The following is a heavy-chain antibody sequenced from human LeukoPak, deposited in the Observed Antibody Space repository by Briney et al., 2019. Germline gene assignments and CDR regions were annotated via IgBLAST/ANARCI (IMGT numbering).Heavy chain of an antibody. CDR3: ARLTFGRYCSSTSCSSFDY. J-gene: IGHJ4*02. CDR2: ISAYNGNT. Sequence: ASVKVSCKASGYTFTSYGISWVRQAPGQGLEWMGWISAYNGNTNYAQKLQGRVTMTTDTSTSTAYMELRSLRSDDTAVYYCARLTFGRYCSSTSCSSFDYWGRGTLVTVSS. D-gene: IGHD2-2*01. CDR1: GYTFTSYG. V-gene: IGHV1-18*01.